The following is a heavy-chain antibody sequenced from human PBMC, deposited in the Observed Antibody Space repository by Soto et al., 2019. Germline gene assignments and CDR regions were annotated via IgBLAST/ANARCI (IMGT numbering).Heavy chain of an antibody. Sequence: EVQLLESGGGLVQPGGSLRLSCAASGFTFTTHAMNWVRQAPGKGLEWVSSISGSGGTTDYADSVKGRFTISRDNSKNTLYLQMNTLRDEDTAVYYCAKGRVEFSSYGIDVWAPGTTVTVSS. J-gene: IGHJ6*02. CDR3: AKGRVEFSSYGIDV. V-gene: IGHV3-23*01. CDR2: ISGSGGTT. CDR1: GFTFTTHA. D-gene: IGHD3-10*01.